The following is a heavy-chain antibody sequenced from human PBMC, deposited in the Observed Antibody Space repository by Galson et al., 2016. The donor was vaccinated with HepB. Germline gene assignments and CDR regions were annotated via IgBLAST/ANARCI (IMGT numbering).Heavy chain of an antibody. CDR2: INPKSGGI. Sequence: SVKVSCKASGYTFSGYHIHWVRQAPGQGLEWMGWINPKSGGIKNAQNFQGRVTMTRDTSISTAYMELSSLTSDDTAVYFCARDPHFDILNGYFDSWGQGTLVTVSS. CDR1: GYTFSGYH. D-gene: IGHD3-9*01. J-gene: IGHJ5*01. CDR3: ARDPHFDILNGYFDS. V-gene: IGHV1-2*02.